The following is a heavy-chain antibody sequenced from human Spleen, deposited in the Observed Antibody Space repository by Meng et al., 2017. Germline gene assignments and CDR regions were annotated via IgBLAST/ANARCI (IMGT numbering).Heavy chain of an antibody. CDR1: GFSFDDYM. V-gene: IGHV3-43*01. D-gene: IGHD3-16*01. CDR3: AKGSKGGYLDS. J-gene: IGHJ4*02. Sequence: GESLKISCAASGFSFDDYMMNWVRQAPGKGLEWVSLISWDGDTTHYGDSVKGRFTVSRDNSKNSLYLQMSSLRTEDTGFYYCAKGSKGGYLDSWGQGTLVTVSS. CDR2: ISWDGDTT.